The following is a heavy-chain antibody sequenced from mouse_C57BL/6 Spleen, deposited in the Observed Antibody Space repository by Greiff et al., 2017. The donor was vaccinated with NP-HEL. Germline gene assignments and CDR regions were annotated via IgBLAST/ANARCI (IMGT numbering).Heavy chain of an antibody. CDR1: GFTFSDYG. J-gene: IGHJ4*01. D-gene: IGHD1-3*01. CDR2: ISSGSSTI. CDR3: ARPGSGTGAMDY. Sequence: EVKLMESGGGLVKPGGSLKLSCAASGFTFSDYGMHWVRQAPEKGLEWVAYISSGSSTIYYADTVKGRFTISRDNATNTLFLQMTSLRSEDTAMYYCARPGSGTGAMDYWGQGTSVTVSS. V-gene: IGHV5-17*01.